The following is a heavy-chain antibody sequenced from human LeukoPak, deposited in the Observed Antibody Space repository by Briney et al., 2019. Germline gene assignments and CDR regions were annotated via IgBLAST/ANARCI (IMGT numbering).Heavy chain of an antibody. V-gene: IGHV3-23*01. CDR2: ISGSGGST. CDR1: GFTFSNNA. D-gene: IGHD1-26*01. Sequence: GGSLRLSCAASGFTFSNNAMSWVRQAPGKGLEWVSAISGSGGSTYYAGSVKGRFTISRDNSKNTLYLQMNSLRAEDTAVYYCAKGRATLLYYFDCWGQGTLVAVSS. CDR3: AKGRATLLYYFDC. J-gene: IGHJ4*02.